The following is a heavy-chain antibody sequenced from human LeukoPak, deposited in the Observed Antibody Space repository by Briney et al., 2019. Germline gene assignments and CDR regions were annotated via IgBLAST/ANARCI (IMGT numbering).Heavy chain of an antibody. V-gene: IGHV4-61*02. CDR1: GVSISSGSYY. Sequence: RTSETLSLTCIVSGVSISSGSYYWRWIRQPAGKGLEWIGRIYSTGSTSYNPSLKSRVTISVDTSKNQFSLKLSSMTAADTAVYYCAGIGWYFDLWGRGTLVTVSS. CDR3: AGIGWYFDL. D-gene: IGHD3-10*01. CDR2: IYSTGST. J-gene: IGHJ2*01.